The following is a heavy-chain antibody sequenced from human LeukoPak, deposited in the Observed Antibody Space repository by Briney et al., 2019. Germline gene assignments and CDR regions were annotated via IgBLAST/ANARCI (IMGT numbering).Heavy chain of an antibody. CDR3: ARDRTNTGLDLWH. V-gene: IGHV1-2*02. J-gene: IGHJ4*02. D-gene: IGHD2-8*01. Sequence: GASVKVSCQASGYTFTGYCIHWVRQAPGQGLEWMGWIDPNSGGTNYAQRFQGRVTMTRDTSISTAYMELSRLRSDDTAVYYCARDRTNTGLDLWHWGQGTLVTVSS. CDR1: GYTFTGYC. CDR2: IDPNSGGT.